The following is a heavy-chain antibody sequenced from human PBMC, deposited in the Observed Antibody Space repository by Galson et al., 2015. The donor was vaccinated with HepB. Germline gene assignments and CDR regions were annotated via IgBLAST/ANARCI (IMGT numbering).Heavy chain of an antibody. CDR2: ISTYNGNT. CDR1: SYTFTSYG. CDR3: ARERGTYSVDYFDY. Sequence: SVKVSCKAFSYTFTSYGISWVRQAPGQGLEWMGWISTYNGNTKYAQNLQGRVTMTTDTSTSTAYMELRSLRSDDTAVYYCARERGTYSVDYFDYWGQGTLVTVSS. V-gene: IGHV1-18*04. J-gene: IGHJ4*02. D-gene: IGHD1-26*01.